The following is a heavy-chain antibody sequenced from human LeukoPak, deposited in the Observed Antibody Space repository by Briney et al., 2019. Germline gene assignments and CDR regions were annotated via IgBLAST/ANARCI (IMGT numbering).Heavy chain of an antibody. CDR1: GGSISSSSYY. CDR3: ARERSGSKFDP. J-gene: IGHJ5*02. CDR2: INHSGST. V-gene: IGHV4-39*07. D-gene: IGHD3-10*01. Sequence: SETLSLTCTVSGGSISSSSYYWSWIRQPPGKGLEWIGEINHSGSTNYNPSLKSRVTISVDTSKNQFSLKLSSVTAADTAVYYCARERSGSKFDPWGQGTLVTVSS.